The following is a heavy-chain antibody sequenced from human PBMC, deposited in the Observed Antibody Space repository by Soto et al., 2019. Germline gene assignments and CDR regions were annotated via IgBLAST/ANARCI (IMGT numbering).Heavy chain of an antibody. CDR1: GFTFSSYA. J-gene: IGHJ6*02. V-gene: IGHV3-30-3*01. CDR2: ISYDGSNK. CDR3: ARGVSGYSYGSLGMDV. D-gene: IGHD5-18*01. Sequence: VGSLRLSCAASGFTFSSYAMHWVRQAPGKGLEWVVVISYDGSNKYYADSVKGRFTISRDNSKNTLYLQMNSLRAEDTAVYYCARGVSGYSYGSLGMDVWGQGTTVTVSS.